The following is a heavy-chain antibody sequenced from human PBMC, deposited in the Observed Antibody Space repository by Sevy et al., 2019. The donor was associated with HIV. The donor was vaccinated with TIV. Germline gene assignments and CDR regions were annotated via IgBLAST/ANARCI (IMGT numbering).Heavy chain of an antibody. Sequence: GGSLRLSCAASGFTFSSYWMSWVRQAPGKGLEWVANIKQDGSEKYYVDSVKGRFTISRDNAKNSLYLQMNSPRAEDTAVYYCARRYYDFWSGYSRYYYYYYYMDVWGKGTTVTVSS. CDR1: GFTFSSYW. J-gene: IGHJ6*03. D-gene: IGHD3-3*01. V-gene: IGHV3-7*03. CDR3: ARRYYDFWSGYSRYYYYYYYMDV. CDR2: IKQDGSEK.